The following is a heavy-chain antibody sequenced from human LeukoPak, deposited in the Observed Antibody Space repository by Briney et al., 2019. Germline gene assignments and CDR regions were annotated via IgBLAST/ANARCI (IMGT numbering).Heavy chain of an antibody. J-gene: IGHJ6*02. CDR1: GFTFSTYG. Sequence: GGSLRLSCAASGFTFSTYGMHWVRQAPGKGLEWVAVIWYGGSNKYYADSVKGRFTISRDNSKNTLYLQMNSLRAEDTAVYYCAKDLGYGPMYYYGMDVWGQGTTVTVSS. CDR2: IWYGGSNK. CDR3: AKDLGYGPMYYYGMDV. V-gene: IGHV3-30*02. D-gene: IGHD4-17*01.